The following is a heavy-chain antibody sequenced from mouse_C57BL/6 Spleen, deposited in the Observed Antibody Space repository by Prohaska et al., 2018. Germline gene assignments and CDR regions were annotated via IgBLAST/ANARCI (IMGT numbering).Heavy chain of an antibody. V-gene: IGHV1-26*01. D-gene: IGHD2-2*01. CDR3: APMVRAMDY. J-gene: IGHJ4*01. Sequence: HGKSLEWIGDINPNNGGTSYNQKFKGKATLTVDKSSSTAYMELRSLTSEDSAVYYCAPMVRAMDYWGQGTSVTVSS. CDR2: INPNNGGT.